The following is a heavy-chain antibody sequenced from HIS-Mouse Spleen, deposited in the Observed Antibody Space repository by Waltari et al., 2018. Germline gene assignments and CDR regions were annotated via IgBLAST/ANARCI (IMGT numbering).Heavy chain of an antibody. D-gene: IGHD5-12*01. CDR1: GSTFRAYW. Sequence: EVHLVESGGGLVQPGGSLGLSCAASGSTFRAYWMTWARQAPGKGLEWVANIKQDGSEKYYVDSVKGRFTISRDNAKNSLYLQMNSLRAEDTAVYYCARERRGPGWFDPWGQGTLVTVSS. V-gene: IGHV3-7*01. CDR2: IKQDGSEK. CDR3: ARERRGPGWFDP. J-gene: IGHJ5*02.